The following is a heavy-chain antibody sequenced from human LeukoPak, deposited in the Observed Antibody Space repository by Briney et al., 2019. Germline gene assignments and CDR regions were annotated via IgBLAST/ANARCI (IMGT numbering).Heavy chain of an antibody. J-gene: IGHJ6*02. D-gene: IGHD6-19*01. CDR3: ARDRPGYGSSGWYIYYCYGMDV. V-gene: IGHV1-18*01. Sequence: AAVKVSCKASRYTFTSYGISWVRQAPGQGLEWMGWISAYIGNTNCAQKIKGRVTMTTDTATSTAYIELTSLKSDDTAVYYCARDRPGYGSSGWYIYYCYGMDVWGQGTTVTVSS. CDR2: ISAYIGNT. CDR1: RYTFTSYG.